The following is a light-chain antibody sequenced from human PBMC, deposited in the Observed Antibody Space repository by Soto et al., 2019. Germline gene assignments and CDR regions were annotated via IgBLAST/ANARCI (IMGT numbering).Light chain of an antibody. CDR1: QGIRNA. Sequence: DIQMTQSPSPLSASVGSRVTITCRASQGIRNALDWYQQKPGKAPKRLIYAASSLQSGVPSRFSGSGSGTEFTLTISSLQPEDFATYYCLQHNSYPPTFGQGTQVEIK. J-gene: IGKJ1*01. CDR2: AAS. V-gene: IGKV1-17*01. CDR3: LQHNSYPPT.